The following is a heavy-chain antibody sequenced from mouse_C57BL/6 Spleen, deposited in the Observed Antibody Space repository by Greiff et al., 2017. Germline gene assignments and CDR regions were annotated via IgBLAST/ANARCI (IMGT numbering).Heavy chain of an antibody. V-gene: IGHV5-16*01. D-gene: IGHD1-1*01. CDR3: ARDSCYYYGSSYGWYFDV. J-gene: IGHJ1*03. Sequence: EVHLLESEGGLVQPGSSMKLSCTASGFTFSDYYMAWVRQVPEKGLEWVANINYDGSSTYYLDSLKSRFIISRDNAKNILYLQMSSLKSEDTATYYCARDSCYYYGSSYGWYFDVWGTGTTVTVSS. CDR1: GFTFSDYY. CDR2: INYDGSST.